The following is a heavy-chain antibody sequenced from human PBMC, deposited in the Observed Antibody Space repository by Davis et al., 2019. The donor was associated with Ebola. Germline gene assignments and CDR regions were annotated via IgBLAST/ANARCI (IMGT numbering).Heavy chain of an antibody. V-gene: IGHV1-3*01. CDR2: INAGNGNT. CDR1: GYTFTSYA. CDR3: ARDPPQSGGYV. Sequence: AASVKVSCKASGYTFTSYAMHWVRQAPGQRLEWMGWINAGNGNTKYSQKFQGRVTITRDTSASTAYMELSSLRSEDTAVYYCARDPPQSGGYVWGQGTLVTVSS. D-gene: IGHD5-12*01. J-gene: IGHJ4*02.